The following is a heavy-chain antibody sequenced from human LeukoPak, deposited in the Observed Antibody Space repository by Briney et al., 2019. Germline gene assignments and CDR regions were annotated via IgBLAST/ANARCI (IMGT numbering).Heavy chain of an antibody. CDR2: ISWNSGSI. D-gene: IGHD5-12*01. Sequence: GGSLRLSCAASGFTFDDYAMHWVRQAPGKGLEWVSGISWNSGSIGYADSVKGRFTISRDNAENSLYLQMNSLRAEDMALYYCAKGGYSGYDSGFDYWGQGTLVTVSS. J-gene: IGHJ4*02. CDR1: GFTFDDYA. V-gene: IGHV3-9*03. CDR3: AKGGYSGYDSGFDY.